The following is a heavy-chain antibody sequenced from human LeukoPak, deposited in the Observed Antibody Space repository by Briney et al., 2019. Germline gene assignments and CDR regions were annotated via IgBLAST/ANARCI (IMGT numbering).Heavy chain of an antibody. CDR2: IYSSGST. Sequence: SETLSLTCTVSGVSISSGRYSWSWIRQPAGKGLEWIGRIYSSGSTNYNPSLKSRVTISLDTSKNQFSLMLSSVTAADTAVYYCAAYCSSTSCQSFDYWGQGTLVTVSS. J-gene: IGHJ4*02. CDR3: AAYCSSTSCQSFDY. D-gene: IGHD2-2*01. V-gene: IGHV4-61*02. CDR1: GVSISSGRYS.